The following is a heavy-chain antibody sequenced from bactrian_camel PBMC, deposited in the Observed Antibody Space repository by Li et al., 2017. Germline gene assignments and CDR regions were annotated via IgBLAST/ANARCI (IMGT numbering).Heavy chain of an antibody. CDR3: AARGPYCYTKLSVRDFTY. J-gene: IGHJ6*01. Sequence: VQLVESGGGSVLPDGSLRLSCAASGYSFSTCEMAWYRQAPGRERELVSAISSDGGSTTFAEFVEGRSTISRDNAKNTVYLQMNSLKPEDTAMYYCAARGPYCYTKLSVRDFTYWGQGTQ. CDR1: GYSFSTCE. V-gene: IGHV3S40*01. CDR2: ISSDGGST. D-gene: IGHD2*01.